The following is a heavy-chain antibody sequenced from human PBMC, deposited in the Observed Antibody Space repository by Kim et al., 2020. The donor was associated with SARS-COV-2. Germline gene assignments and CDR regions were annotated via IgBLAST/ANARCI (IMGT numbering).Heavy chain of an antibody. V-gene: IGHV3-30*18. J-gene: IGHJ6*02. Sequence: GGSLRLSCAASGFTFSTYGMYWVRQAPGKGLEWVALISYDGSIEYYADSVKGRFTISRDNSKNTLYLQMNSLRAEDTALFYCAKALLRGVNYYYYGMDVWGQGTTVTVSS. CDR2: ISYDGSIE. D-gene: IGHD3-10*01. CDR1: GFTFSTYG. CDR3: AKALLRGVNYYYYGMDV.